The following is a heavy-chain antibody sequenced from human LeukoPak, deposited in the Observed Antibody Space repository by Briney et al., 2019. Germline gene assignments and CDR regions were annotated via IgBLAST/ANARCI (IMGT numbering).Heavy chain of an antibody. D-gene: IGHD6-6*01. CDR1: GFTFSSHG. CDR2: ISPSGGIT. J-gene: IGHJ6*03. CDR3: AKDSSSSQKYYYYMDV. V-gene: IGHV3-23*01. Sequence: PGGSLRLSCGASGFTFSSHGMNWVRQAPGKGLEWVSGISPSGGITYYTDSVKGRFTISRDNSKNTLYLQMNSLRAEDTAVYYCAKDSSSSQKYYYYMDVWGKGTTVTVSS.